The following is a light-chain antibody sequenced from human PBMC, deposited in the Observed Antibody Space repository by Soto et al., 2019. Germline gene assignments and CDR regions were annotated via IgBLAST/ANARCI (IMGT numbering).Light chain of an antibody. CDR2: GAS. V-gene: IGKV3-20*01. CDR1: QSVSSNS. CDR3: QQYGSTPWT. Sequence: EIVLTQSPGTLSLSPGERATLSCRASQSVSSNSLAWYEQKPGQAPRLIIYGASRRAAGIPDSISGSGSGTDFTLTITSLEPADFAVYYCQQYGSTPWTFGQGTKVDIK. J-gene: IGKJ1*01.